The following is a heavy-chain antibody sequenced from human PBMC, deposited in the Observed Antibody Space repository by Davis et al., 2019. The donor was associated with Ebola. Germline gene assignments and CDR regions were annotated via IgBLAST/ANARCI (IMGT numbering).Heavy chain of an antibody. CDR2: IYYSGST. CDR3: VREYHY. V-gene: IGHV4-59*11. Sequence: PGGSLRLSCTVSGGSISSHYWSWIRQPPGKGLEWIGYIYYSGSTNYNPSLKSRVTISVDTSKNQFSLKLNSVTAADTAVYYCVREYHYWGQGTLVTVSS. CDR1: GGSISSHY. J-gene: IGHJ4*02. D-gene: IGHD2-2*01.